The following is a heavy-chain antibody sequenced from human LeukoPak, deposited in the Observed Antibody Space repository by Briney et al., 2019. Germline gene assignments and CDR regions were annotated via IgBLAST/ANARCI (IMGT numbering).Heavy chain of an antibody. J-gene: IGHJ4*02. CDR1: GGSITGFF. CDR3: ARVATPDVSSPLDF. D-gene: IGHD6-19*01. V-gene: IGHV4-4*07. CDR2: IFSSGGA. Sequence: SDTLSLTCAVSGGSITGFFWTWIRQPAGEGLQYIGRIFSSGGANYNPSLQSRVAMSVDTSQNLFSLKLTSVTAADTAVYFCARVATPDVSSPLDFWGQGILVTVSS.